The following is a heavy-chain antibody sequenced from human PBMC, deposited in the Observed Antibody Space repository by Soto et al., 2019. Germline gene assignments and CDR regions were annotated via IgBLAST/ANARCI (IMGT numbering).Heavy chain of an antibody. CDR2: CSHTGTP. V-gene: IGHV4-39*01. CDR1: GVSIKSICNH. CDR3: ARHTYYDSRGPIDF. D-gene: IGHD3-22*01. Sequence: SETLSLTCTVSGVSIKSICNHLDWLRHRPGNGLGWSVSCSHTGTPYHSPSLKSRATISVDTSKNQFSLKLAAVIAADTAVYYCARHTYYDSRGPIDFWGQGIVVT. J-gene: IGHJ4*02.